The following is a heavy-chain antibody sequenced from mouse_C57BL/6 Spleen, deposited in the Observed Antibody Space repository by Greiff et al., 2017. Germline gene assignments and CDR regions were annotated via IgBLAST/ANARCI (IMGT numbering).Heavy chain of an antibody. CDR1: GYSITSGYY. D-gene: IGHD2-4*01. V-gene: IGHV3-6*01. CDR3: ARGDYDEEAWFAY. J-gene: IGHJ3*01. Sequence: VQLKESGPGLVKPSQSLSLTCSVTGYSITSGYYWNWIRQFPGNKLEWMGYISYDGSNNYNPSLKNRISITRDTSKNQFFLKLNSVTTEDTATYYCARGDYDEEAWFAYWCQGTLVTVSA. CDR2: ISYDGSN.